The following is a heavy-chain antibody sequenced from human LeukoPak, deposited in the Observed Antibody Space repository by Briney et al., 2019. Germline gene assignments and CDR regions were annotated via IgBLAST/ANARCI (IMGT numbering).Heavy chain of an antibody. CDR3: AKDRDYSGSGSFYVDY. CDR2: ISGSGGST. V-gene: IGHV3-23*01. J-gene: IGHJ4*02. Sequence: GGSLRLSCAASGFTFSTYGMSWVRQAPGKGLEWVSAISGSGGSTYYADSVKGRFTISRDTSKNMLYLEMSSLRPEDTAVYFCAKDRDYSGSGSFYVDYWGQGTLVTVSS. CDR1: GFTFSTYG. D-gene: IGHD3-10*01.